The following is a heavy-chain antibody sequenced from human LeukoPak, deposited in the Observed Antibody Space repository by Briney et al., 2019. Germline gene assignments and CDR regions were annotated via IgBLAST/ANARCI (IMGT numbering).Heavy chain of an antibody. Sequence: GGSLRLSCAASGFTVSSNYMSWVRQAPGKGLEWVSVIYSGGSTYYADSVKGRFTISRDNSKNTLYLQMNSLRAEDTAVYYCARDPSVTYYYGSGSYSNVGYWGQGTLVTVSS. CDR1: GFTVSSNY. V-gene: IGHV3-66*01. J-gene: IGHJ4*02. CDR2: IYSGGST. CDR3: ARDPSVTYYYGSGSYSNVGY. D-gene: IGHD3-10*01.